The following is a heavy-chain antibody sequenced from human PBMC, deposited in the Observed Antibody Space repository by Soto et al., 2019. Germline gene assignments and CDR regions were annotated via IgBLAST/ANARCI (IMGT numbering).Heavy chain of an antibody. V-gene: IGHV1-58*01. Sequence: GASVKVSCKASGFTFTSSAVQWVRQARGQRLEWIGWIVVGSGNTNYAQKFQERVTITRDMSTSTAYMELSSLRSEDTAVYYCVASAALYYYDSSGYSTLDYWGQGTLVTVSS. CDR2: IVVGSGNT. CDR1: GFTFTSSA. D-gene: IGHD3-22*01. J-gene: IGHJ4*02. CDR3: VASAALYYYDSSGYSTLDY.